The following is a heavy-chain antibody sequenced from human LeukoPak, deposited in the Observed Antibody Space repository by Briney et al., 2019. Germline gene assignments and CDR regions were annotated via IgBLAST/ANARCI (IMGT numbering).Heavy chain of an antibody. V-gene: IGHV3-66*04. D-gene: IGHD6-13*01. Sequence: GGSLRLSCAASRFTVSSNYMSWVRQAPGKGLEWVSVIYSGGSTYYADSVKGRFTISRDNSKNTLYLQMNSLRAEDTAVYYCARRMFTYSSSPFDYWGQGTLVTVSS. J-gene: IGHJ4*02. CDR1: RFTVSSNY. CDR3: ARRMFTYSSSPFDY. CDR2: IYSGGST.